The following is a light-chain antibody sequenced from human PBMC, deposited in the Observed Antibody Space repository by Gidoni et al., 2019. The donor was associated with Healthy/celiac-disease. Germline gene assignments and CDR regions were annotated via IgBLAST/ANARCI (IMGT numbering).Light chain of an antibody. CDR3: SSYTSSSTPVV. J-gene: IGLJ2*01. CDR1: SSDVGGYNY. V-gene: IGLV2-14*03. CDR2: DVS. Sequence: QSALTQPASVSGSPGQSITIPCTVTSSDVGGYNYVSWYQQHPGTAPKLMIYDVSNRPSGVSNRFSGSKSGNTASLTISGLQAEDEADYYCSSYTSSSTPVVFGGGTKLTVL.